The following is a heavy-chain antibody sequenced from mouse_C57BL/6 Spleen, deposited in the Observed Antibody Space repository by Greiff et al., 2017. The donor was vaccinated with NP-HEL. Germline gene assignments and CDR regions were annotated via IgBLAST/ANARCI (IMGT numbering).Heavy chain of an antibody. D-gene: IGHD2-4*01. CDR3: AIYYDYEGGFAY. V-gene: IGHV1-69*01. CDR2: IDPSDSYT. Sequence: VQLQQPGAELVMPGASVKLSCKASGYTFTSYWMHWVKQRPGQGLEWIGEIDPSDSYTNYNQKFKGKSTLTVDKSSSTAYMQLSSLTSEDSAVYYCAIYYDYEGGFAYWGQGTLVTVSA. J-gene: IGHJ3*01. CDR1: GYTFTSYW.